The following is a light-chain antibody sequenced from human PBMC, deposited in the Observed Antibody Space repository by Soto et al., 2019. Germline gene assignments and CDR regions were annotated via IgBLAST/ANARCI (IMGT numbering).Light chain of an antibody. CDR2: AAS. CDR3: QQLRMYPST. V-gene: IGKV1-9*01. CDR1: QDIAIY. Sequence: IPLTQSPSSLSASVGDRVTITCRASQDIAIYLAWYQQKPGEAPKMLIYAASPLYGGVPSRFSGSGSGTDFALTITSLQAEDFVTYYCQQLRMYPSTFGGGTKVEIK. J-gene: IGKJ4*01.